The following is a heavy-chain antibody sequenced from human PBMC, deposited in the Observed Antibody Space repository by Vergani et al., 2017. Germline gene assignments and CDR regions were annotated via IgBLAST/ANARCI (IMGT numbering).Heavy chain of an antibody. J-gene: IGHJ4*02. CDR1: GGSISSYY. Sequence: QVQLQESGPGLVKPSETLTLTCTVSGGSISSYYWSWIRQPPGKGLEWIGYIYYSGSTNYNPSLKSRVTISVDTSKNQFSLKLSSVTAADTAVYYCARALGELSYFDCWGQGTLVTVSS. CDR2: IYYSGST. CDR3: ARALGELSYFDC. V-gene: IGHV4-59*01. D-gene: IGHD3-16*02.